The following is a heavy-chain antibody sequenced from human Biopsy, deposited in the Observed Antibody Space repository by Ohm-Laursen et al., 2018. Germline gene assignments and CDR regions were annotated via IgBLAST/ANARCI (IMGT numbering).Heavy chain of an antibody. CDR1: GGSIGSFF. D-gene: IGHD6-19*01. CDR3: ARGRRTSGWPYFAN. V-gene: IGHV4-59*07. J-gene: IGHJ4*02. Sequence: SDTLSLTCTVSGGSIGSFFWSWIRQPPGQGLEYIGFIYSGGNTNYNPSLQNRVTMSVDTSKNQFSLKLSSVIAADTAVYYCARGRRTSGWPYFANWGQGTLVIVSS. CDR2: IYSGGNT.